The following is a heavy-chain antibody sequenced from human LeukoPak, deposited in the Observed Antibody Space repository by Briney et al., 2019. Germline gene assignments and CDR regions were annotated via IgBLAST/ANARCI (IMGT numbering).Heavy chain of an antibody. CDR3: ASLYYYDSSGYYHEGGDY. CDR2: INHSGST. V-gene: IGHV4-34*01. Sequence: LETLSLTCAVYGGSFSGYYWSWIRQPPGKGLEWIGEINHSGSTNYSPSLKSRVTISVDTSKKQFSLKLSSVTAADTAVYYCASLYYYDSSGYYHEGGDYWGQGTLVTVPS. CDR1: GGSFSGYY. J-gene: IGHJ4*02. D-gene: IGHD3-22*01.